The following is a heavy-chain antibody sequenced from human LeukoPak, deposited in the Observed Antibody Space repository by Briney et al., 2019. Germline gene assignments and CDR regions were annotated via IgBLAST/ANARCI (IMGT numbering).Heavy chain of an antibody. D-gene: IGHD3-22*01. CDR1: GFTVSSNY. J-gene: IGHJ4*02. CDR2: IYSGGST. Sequence: GGSLRLSCAASGFTVSSNYMSWVRQAPGKGLEWVSVIYSGGSTYYADSVKGRFTISRDNSKNTLYLQMNSLRAEDTAVYYCAKVGGYYYESSGPYYFDYRGQGTLVTVSS. V-gene: IGHV3-53*01. CDR3: AKVGGYYYESSGPYYFDY.